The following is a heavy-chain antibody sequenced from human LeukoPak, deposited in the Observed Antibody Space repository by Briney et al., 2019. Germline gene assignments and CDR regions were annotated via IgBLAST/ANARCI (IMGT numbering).Heavy chain of an antibody. CDR2: ISGSGSAT. CDR1: GFIFSTYA. V-gene: IGHV3-23*01. Sequence: GGSLRLSCAASGFIFSTYAMNWVRQAPGKGLEWVSAISGSGSATYSADSVKGRFTISRDNSKSTLYLQMNSLRAEDTAIYYCAKDRQRNDIVVVPAALDYWGQGTLVTVSS. CDR3: AKDRQRNDIVVVPAALDY. D-gene: IGHD2-2*01. J-gene: IGHJ4*02.